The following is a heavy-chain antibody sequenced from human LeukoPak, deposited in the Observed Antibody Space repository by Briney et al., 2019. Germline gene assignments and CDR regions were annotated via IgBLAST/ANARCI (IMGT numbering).Heavy chain of an antibody. D-gene: IGHD3-10*01. Sequence: PGGSLRLSCAASGFTFSDSAMHWVRKASGRGLEWVGHIRTKANNYATAYAASVKGRFTISRDDSEHTAYLQMSSLKTEDTAVYYCIPWHYGSGRPVDYWGQGTLVTVSS. CDR3: IPWHYGSGRPVDY. J-gene: IGHJ4*02. V-gene: IGHV3-73*01. CDR2: IRTKANNYAT. CDR1: GFTFSDSA.